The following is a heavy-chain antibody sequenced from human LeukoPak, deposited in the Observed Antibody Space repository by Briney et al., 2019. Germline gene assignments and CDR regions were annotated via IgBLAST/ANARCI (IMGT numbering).Heavy chain of an antibody. D-gene: IGHD3-10*01. Sequence: GGSLRLSCAASGFTVSSNYMSWVRQAPGKGLEWVSVIYSGGSTYYADSVKGRFTISRDNSKNTLYLQMNSLRAEDTAVYYCAREKFGESAFDYWGQGTLVTVSS. V-gene: IGHV3-66*01. CDR1: GFTVSSNY. CDR3: AREKFGESAFDY. J-gene: IGHJ4*02. CDR2: IYSGGST.